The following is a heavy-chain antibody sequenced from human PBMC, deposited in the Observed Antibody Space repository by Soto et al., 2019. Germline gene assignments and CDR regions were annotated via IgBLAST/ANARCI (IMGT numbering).Heavy chain of an antibody. CDR2: ISNNGGST. V-gene: IGHV3-64D*06. J-gene: IGHJ4*02. D-gene: IGHD3-10*01. CDR3: VKGGITRVRGVRFAY. Sequence: PGGSLRLSCSASGFTFSTYAVHWVRQAPGKGLEYVSAISNNGGSTYYADSVKGRFTISRDNSKNTLYLQMSRLRTADTAIYYCVKGGITRVRGVRFAYWGQGTPVTVSS. CDR1: GFTFSTYA.